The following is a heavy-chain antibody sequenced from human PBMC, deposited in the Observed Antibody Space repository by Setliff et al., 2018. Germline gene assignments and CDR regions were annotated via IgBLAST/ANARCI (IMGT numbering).Heavy chain of an antibody. D-gene: IGHD1-7*01. Sequence: PGGSLRLSCAASGFTFSDYAMTWVRQAPGKGLEWVSTISGTSSRIDYADSVKGRFTVSRDNSRHTLYLQMNSLRAEDTAVYYCARYITGTTPADYWGQGTLVTVSS. CDR2: ISGTSSRI. J-gene: IGHJ4*02. V-gene: IGHV3-23*01. CDR1: GFTFSDYA. CDR3: ARYITGTTPADY.